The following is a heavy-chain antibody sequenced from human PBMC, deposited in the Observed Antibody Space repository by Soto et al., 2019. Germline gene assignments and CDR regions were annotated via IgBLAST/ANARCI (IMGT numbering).Heavy chain of an antibody. Sequence: QVQLQQWGAGLLKPSETLSLTCAVYGGSFSGYYWSWIRQPPGKGLEWIGEINHSGSTNYNPSLKSRVTISVDTSKNQFSPKLSSVTAADTAVYYCARTMVRGVIRYYYYYGMDVWGQGTTVTVSS. J-gene: IGHJ6*02. D-gene: IGHD3-10*01. V-gene: IGHV4-34*01. CDR1: GGSFSGYY. CDR2: INHSGST. CDR3: ARTMVRGVIRYYYYYGMDV.